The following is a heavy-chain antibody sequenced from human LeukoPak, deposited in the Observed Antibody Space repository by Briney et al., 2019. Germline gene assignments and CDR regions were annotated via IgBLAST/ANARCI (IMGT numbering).Heavy chain of an antibody. J-gene: IGHJ4*02. Sequence: PGGSLRLSCAASGFTFSTYDMNWVRQAPGKGLEWVSYISSSSRTIYYADSVKGRFTISRDNAKNSLYLQMNSLRDEDTAVYYCARDGYDYGDYFDYWGQGTLVTVAS. CDR1: GFTFSTYD. V-gene: IGHV3-48*02. CDR3: ARDGYDYGDYFDY. CDR2: ISSSSRTI. D-gene: IGHD4-17*01.